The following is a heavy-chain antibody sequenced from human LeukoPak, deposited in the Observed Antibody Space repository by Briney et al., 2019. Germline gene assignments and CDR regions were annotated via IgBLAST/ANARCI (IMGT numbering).Heavy chain of an antibody. Sequence: GGSLRLSCAASGFTFSSYWMSWVRQAPGKVLEWVANIKQDGSEKYYVDSVKGRFTISRDNSKNTLYLQMGSLRTEDMAVYYCARGGDGYTLRYWGQGALVTVSS. CDR3: ARGGDGYTLRY. J-gene: IGHJ4*02. CDR2: IKQDGSEK. D-gene: IGHD5-24*01. CDR1: GFTFSSYW. V-gene: IGHV3-7*01.